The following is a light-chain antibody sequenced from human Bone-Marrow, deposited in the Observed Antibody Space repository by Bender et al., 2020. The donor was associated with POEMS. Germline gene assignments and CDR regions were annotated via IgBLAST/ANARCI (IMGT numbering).Light chain of an antibody. CDR2: QDT. V-gene: IGLV3-1*01. CDR1: KLGNKF. J-gene: IGLJ2*01. Sequence: SYELSQPPSVSVSPGQTATITCSGDKLGNKFTCWYQQRPGQSPVLVIYQDTKGPSGLPERFSGSNSGDTATLTISGTQAMDEADYYCQAWDSFSAAVFGGGTKLTVL. CDR3: QAWDSFSAAV.